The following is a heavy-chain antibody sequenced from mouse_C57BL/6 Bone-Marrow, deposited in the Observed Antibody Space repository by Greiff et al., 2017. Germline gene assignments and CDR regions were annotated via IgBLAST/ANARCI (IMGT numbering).Heavy chain of an antibody. J-gene: IGHJ2*01. CDR1: GFTFSDYY. V-gene: IGHV5-16*01. CDR3: ARDGNYSPFDY. D-gene: IGHD2-12*01. CDR2: INYDGSST. Sequence: EVQLVESEGGLVQPGSSMKLSCTASGFTFSDYYMAWVRQVPEKGLEWVANINYDGSSTYYLDSLKSRFIISRDNAKNILYLQMSSLKSEDTATXYCARDGNYSPFDYWGQGTTLTVSS.